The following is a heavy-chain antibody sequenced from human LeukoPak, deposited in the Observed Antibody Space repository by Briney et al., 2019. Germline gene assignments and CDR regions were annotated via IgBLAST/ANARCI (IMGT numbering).Heavy chain of an antibody. J-gene: IGHJ3*02. CDR3: ARSSGDYDSSGYKIHDAFDI. CDR2: INPSGGST. Sequence: ASVKVSCKASGYTFTSYAMNWVRQAPGRGLEWMGIINPSGGSTSYAQKFQGRVTMTRDTSTSTVYMELSSLRSEDTAVYYCARSSGDYDSSGYKIHDAFDIWGQGTMVTVSS. D-gene: IGHD3-22*01. CDR1: GYTFTSYA. V-gene: IGHV1-46*01.